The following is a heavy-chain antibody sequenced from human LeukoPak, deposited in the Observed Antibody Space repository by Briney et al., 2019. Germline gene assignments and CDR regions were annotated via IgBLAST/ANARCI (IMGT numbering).Heavy chain of an antibody. CDR2: LHSGGST. D-gene: IGHD5-18*01. J-gene: IGHJ3*02. Sequence: GGSLRLSCAASGFTVSSNYMNWVRQAPGKGLEWVSLLHSGGSTYYADSVKGRFTISRDNSKNTLYLQMNSLRAEDTAVYYCARRERRGYTYGRGTLDIWGQGRMVTVSS. V-gene: IGHV3-66*01. CDR1: GFTVSSNY. CDR3: ARRERRGYTYGRGTLDI.